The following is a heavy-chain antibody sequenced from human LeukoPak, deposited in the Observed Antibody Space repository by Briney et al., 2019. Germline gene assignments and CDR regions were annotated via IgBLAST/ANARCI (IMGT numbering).Heavy chain of an antibody. CDR1: GGSISSSSYY. J-gene: IGHJ4*02. D-gene: IGHD3-10*01. CDR2: IYYTGNT. CDR3: ARARLSIVRGITNFDY. Sequence: SETLSLTCTVSGGSISSSSYYWGWIRQPPGKGLEWIGSIYYTGNTYYNPSLKSRVTISLDTSKTQFSLILSSVTAADTAVYFCARARLSIVRGITNFDYWGQGTLVTVSS. V-gene: IGHV4-39*01.